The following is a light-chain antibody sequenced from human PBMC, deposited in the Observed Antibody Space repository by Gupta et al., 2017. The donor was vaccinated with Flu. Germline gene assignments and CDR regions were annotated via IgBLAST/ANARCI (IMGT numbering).Light chain of an antibody. V-gene: IGLV1-47*01. Sequence: SVLTPPPSASRTPGQRVTIPRSGSSSNIGNNYVYWYRHLPGTAPKILIYRNNQRPSGVPDRFSGSKSGTSASLAISGLRAEDEADYYCATWDDIRSGLVFGGGTKLTGL. CDR3: ATWDDIRSGLV. CDR1: SSNIGNNY. J-gene: IGLJ3*02. CDR2: RNN.